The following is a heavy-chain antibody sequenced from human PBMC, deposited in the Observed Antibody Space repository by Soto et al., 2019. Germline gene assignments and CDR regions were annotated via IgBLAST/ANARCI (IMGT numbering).Heavy chain of an antibody. CDR1: GGSISSSSYY. D-gene: IGHD3-9*01. V-gene: IGHV4-39*01. J-gene: IGHJ4*02. CDR3: ARFRDPLLTGYYGRIHS. Sequence: SETLSLTCTVSGGSISSSSYYWGWIRQPPGKGLEWIGSIYYSGSTYYNPSLKSRVTISVDTSKNQFSLKLSSVTAADTAVYYCARFRDPLLTGYYGRIHSWGQGTLVTVSS. CDR2: IYYSGST.